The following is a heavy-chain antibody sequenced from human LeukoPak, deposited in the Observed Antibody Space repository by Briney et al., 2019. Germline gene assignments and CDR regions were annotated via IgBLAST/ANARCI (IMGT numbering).Heavy chain of an antibody. CDR2: IYYSGST. J-gene: IGHJ4*02. V-gene: IGHV4-39*07. CDR3: ARDRSSGWFDY. CDR1: GGSISNTLYY. Sequence: SETLSLTCTVSGGSISNTLYYWAWIRQPPGKGLEWIGSIYYSGSTYYNPSLKSRVTISVDTSKNQFSLKLSSVTAADTAVYYCARDRSSGWFDYWGQGTLVTVSS. D-gene: IGHD6-19*01.